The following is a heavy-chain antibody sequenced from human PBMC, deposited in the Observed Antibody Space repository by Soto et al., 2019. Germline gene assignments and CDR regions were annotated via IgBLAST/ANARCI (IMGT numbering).Heavy chain of an antibody. CDR3: ARGIVGATLAFDI. Sequence: VASVKVSCKASGGTFSSYAISWVRQAPGQGLEWMGGIIPIFGTANYAQKFQGRVTITADESTSTAYMELSSLRSEDTAVYYCARGIVGATLAFDIWGQGTMVTVSS. CDR1: GGTFSSYA. D-gene: IGHD1-26*01. J-gene: IGHJ3*02. V-gene: IGHV1-69*13. CDR2: IIPIFGTA.